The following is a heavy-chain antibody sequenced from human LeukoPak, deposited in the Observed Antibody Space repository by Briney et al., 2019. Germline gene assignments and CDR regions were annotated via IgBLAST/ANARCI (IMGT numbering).Heavy chain of an antibody. J-gene: IGHJ4*02. D-gene: IGHD6-13*01. Sequence: ESGPTLVNPTQTLTLTCTFSGFSLSTSGVGVGWIRQPPGKALEWLALIYWNDNKRYIPSLKSRLTITKDTSKNQVVLTMTDMDPVDTATYYCAHSTSSTWPFDYWGQGTLVTVSS. CDR3: AHSTSSTWPFDY. CDR1: GFSLSTSGVG. CDR2: IYWNDNK. V-gene: IGHV2-5*01.